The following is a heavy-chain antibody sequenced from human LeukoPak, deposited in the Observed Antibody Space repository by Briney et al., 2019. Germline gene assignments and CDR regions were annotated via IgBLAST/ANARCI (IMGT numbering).Heavy chain of an antibody. CDR1: GYTFTSYY. V-gene: IGHV1-46*01. CDR3: ATAIVSGDAFDI. D-gene: IGHD2/OR15-2a*01. CDR2: INPSGGST. Sequence: ASVKVSCKASGYTFTSYYMHWVRQAPGQGLEWMGIINPSGGSTSYAQKFQGRVTMTEDTSTDTAYMELSSLRSEDTVVYYCATAIVSGDAFDIWGQGTMVTVSS. J-gene: IGHJ3*02.